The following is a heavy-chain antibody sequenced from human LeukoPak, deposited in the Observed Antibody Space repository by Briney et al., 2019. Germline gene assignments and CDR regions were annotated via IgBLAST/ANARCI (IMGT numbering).Heavy chain of an antibody. CDR3: AKENEKMYYYGSGSYYN. CDR1: GFTFSSYA. CDR2: ISGSGGST. D-gene: IGHD3-10*01. Sequence: AGGSLRLSCAASGFTFSSYAMSWVRQAPGKGLEWVSAISGSGGSTYYADSVKGRFTISRDNSKNTLYLQMNSLRAEDTAVYYCAKENEKMYYYGSGSYYNWGQGTLVTVSS. V-gene: IGHV3-23*01. J-gene: IGHJ4*02.